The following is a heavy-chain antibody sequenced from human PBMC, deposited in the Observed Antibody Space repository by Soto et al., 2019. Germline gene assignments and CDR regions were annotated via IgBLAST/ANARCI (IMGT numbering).Heavy chain of an antibody. Sequence: QVQLVQSGAEVKKPGSSVKVSCKASGGTFSSYTISWVRQAPGQGLEWMGRIIPILGIANYAQKFQGRVTITADKSTRTAYMELSRMRSEDTAVYYCARDLVISSGLDSGESFQHWGQGTLVTVSS. V-gene: IGHV1-69*08. D-gene: IGHD6-19*01. J-gene: IGHJ1*01. CDR2: IIPILGIA. CDR3: ARDLVISSGLDSGESFQH. CDR1: GGTFSSYT.